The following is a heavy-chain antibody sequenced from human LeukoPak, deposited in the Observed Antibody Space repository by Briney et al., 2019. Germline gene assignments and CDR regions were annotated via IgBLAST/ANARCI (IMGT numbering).Heavy chain of an antibody. CDR1: GGSISSGGYY. V-gene: IGHV4-31*11. CDR2: VYYSGST. Sequence: SETLSLTCVVSGGSISSGGYYWSWIRQHPGKGLEWIGYVYYSGSTYYNPSLKSRVTISVDTSKNQFSLKLSSVTAADTAVYYCASKVAGDAFDIWGQGTMVTVSS. CDR3: ASKVAGDAFDI. D-gene: IGHD6-19*01. J-gene: IGHJ3*02.